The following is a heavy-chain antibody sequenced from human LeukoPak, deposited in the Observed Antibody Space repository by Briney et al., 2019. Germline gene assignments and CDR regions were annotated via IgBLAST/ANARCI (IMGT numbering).Heavy chain of an antibody. CDR2: ISGSGGHT. V-gene: IGHV3-23*01. D-gene: IGHD5-24*01. CDR1: GITFSSHA. CDR3: AKGGADTMRDGYNYYYYYMEV. J-gene: IGHJ6*03. Sequence: GGSLRLSCAASGITFSSHAMSWARQAPGKGLEWVSLISGSGGHTYYGDSVKGRFTISRDNSTNRLYLQMNSLRPEDTAVYYCAKGGADTMRDGYNYYYYYMEVWGRGTTVTVSS.